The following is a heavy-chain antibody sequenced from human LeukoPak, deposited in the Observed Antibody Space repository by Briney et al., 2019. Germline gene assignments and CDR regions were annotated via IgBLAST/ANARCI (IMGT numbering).Heavy chain of an antibody. CDR1: GYSFPSYW. CDR2: IYPGDSDT. D-gene: IGHD6-13*01. Sequence: GESLKISCKGSGYSFPSYWIGWVRQMPGKGLEWMGIIYPGDSDTRYSPFFRGQVTISADKSISTAYLQWSSLKASDTAIYYCARHVRPAAGTGDFDYWGQGTLVTVSS. J-gene: IGHJ4*02. V-gene: IGHV5-51*01. CDR3: ARHVRPAAGTGDFDY.